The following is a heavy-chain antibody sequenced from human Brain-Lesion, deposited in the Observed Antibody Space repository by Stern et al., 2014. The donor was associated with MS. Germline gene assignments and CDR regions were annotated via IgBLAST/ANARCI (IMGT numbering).Heavy chain of an antibody. J-gene: IGHJ4*02. V-gene: IGHV4-4*02. D-gene: IGHD6-13*01. CDR1: GGSISSSNW. CDR2: SDHSGST. CDR3: ARFPASRPHVFDS. Sequence: VQLEESGPGLVKPSGTLSLTCAVSGGSISSSNWWSWVRQSPGKGLEWIGESDHSGSTIYNPSLQSRVTVSVDKSKNRFSLNLRSVPAADTAVYFCARFPASRPHVFDSWGQGTLVTVSS.